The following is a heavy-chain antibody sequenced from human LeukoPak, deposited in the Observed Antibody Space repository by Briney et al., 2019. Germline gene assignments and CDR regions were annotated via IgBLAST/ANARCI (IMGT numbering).Heavy chain of an antibody. Sequence: SETLSLTCAVSGYSISSGYYWGWLRQPPGKGLEWIGSLYHGGSTFYNPSLKSRVTMSVDTSKNQFSLKLSSVTAADTAVYYCTRVYCSGDSCYHFDYWGQGTLVTVSS. J-gene: IGHJ4*02. CDR1: GYSISSGYY. CDR2: LYHGGST. D-gene: IGHD2-15*01. V-gene: IGHV4-38-2*01. CDR3: TRVYCSGDSCYHFDY.